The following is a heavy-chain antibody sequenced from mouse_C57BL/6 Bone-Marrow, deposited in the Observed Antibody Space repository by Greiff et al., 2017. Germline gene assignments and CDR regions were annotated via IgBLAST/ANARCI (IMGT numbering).Heavy chain of an antibody. CDR1: GYTFTDYY. CDR3: AREEDYCYYFDY. Sequence: QVQLKESGPELVKPGASVKISCKASGYTFTDYYINWVKQRPGQGLEWIGWIFPGSGSTYYNEKFKGKATLTVDKSSSTAYMLLSSLTSEDSAVYFCAREEDYCYYFDYWGQGTTLTVSS. D-gene: IGHD2-13*01. CDR2: IFPGSGST. J-gene: IGHJ2*01. V-gene: IGHV1-75*01.